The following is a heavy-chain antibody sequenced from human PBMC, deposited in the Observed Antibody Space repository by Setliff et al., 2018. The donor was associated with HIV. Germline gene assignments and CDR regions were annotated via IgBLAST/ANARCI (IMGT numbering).Heavy chain of an antibody. CDR1: GGSVSGYY. Sequence: SETLSLTCAVYGGSVSGYYWSWIRQPPGKGLEWIGEIDHSGSTNYNPSLKSRVTISVDTSKNQFSLKLSSVTAADTAVYYCASGQWLEHAFDIWGQGTVVTVSS. J-gene: IGHJ3*02. CDR2: IDHSGST. V-gene: IGHV4-34*01. D-gene: IGHD6-19*01. CDR3: ASGQWLEHAFDI.